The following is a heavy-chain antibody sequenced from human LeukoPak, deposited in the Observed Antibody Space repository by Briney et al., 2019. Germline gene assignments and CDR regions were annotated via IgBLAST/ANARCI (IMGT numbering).Heavy chain of an antibody. J-gene: IGHJ4*02. CDR1: GYSISSGYY. CDR3: ARPRRARTPPDY. D-gene: IGHD1-1*01. CDR2: IYHSGNS. V-gene: IGHV4-38-2*02. Sequence: SETLSLTCTVSGYSISSGYYWGWIRQPPGKGLEWIGIIYHSGNSYYNPSLKSRVTISVDTSKNQFSLKLSSVTAADTAVYCCARPRRARTPPDYWGQGTLVTVSS.